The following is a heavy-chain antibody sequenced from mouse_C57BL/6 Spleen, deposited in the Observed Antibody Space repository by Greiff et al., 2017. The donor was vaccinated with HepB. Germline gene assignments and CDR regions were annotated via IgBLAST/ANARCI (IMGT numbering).Heavy chain of an antibody. Sequence: EVQLQQSGPELVKPGASVKIPCKASGYTFTDYNMDWVKQSHGKSLEWIGDINPNNGGTIYNQKFKGKATLTVDKSSSTAYMELRSLTSEDTAVYYCARSSYDYDGDFDYWGQGTTLTVSS. CDR2: INPNNGGT. D-gene: IGHD2-4*01. J-gene: IGHJ2*01. CDR3: ARSSYDYDGDFDY. CDR1: GYTFTDYN. V-gene: IGHV1-18*01.